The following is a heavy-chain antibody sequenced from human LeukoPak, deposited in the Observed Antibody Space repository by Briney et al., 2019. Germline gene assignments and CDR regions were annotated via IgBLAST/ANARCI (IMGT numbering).Heavy chain of an antibody. J-gene: IGHJ4*02. CDR3: ARDLDYSNFFDY. Sequence: GGSLRLSCAASGFTFSSYEMNWVRQAPGKGLEWVSYISSSGSTIYYADSVKGRFTISRDNAKNSLYLQMNSLRAEDTAVYYCARDLDYSNFFDYWGQGTLVTVSS. V-gene: IGHV3-48*03. CDR2: ISSSGSTI. D-gene: IGHD4-11*01. CDR1: GFTFSSYE.